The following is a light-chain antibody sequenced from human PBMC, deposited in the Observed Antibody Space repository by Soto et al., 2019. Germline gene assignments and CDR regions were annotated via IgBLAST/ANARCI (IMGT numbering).Light chain of an antibody. J-gene: IGLJ1*01. CDR2: DVS. Sequence: QSALTQPASVSGSPGQSITISCTGTSSDVGGYNYVSWYQQYPGKAPKLMIYDVSNRPSGVSNRFSGSKSGNTASLTISGLQAKDEADYYCTSYTTSSTLVFGTGTKLTVL. CDR3: TSYTTSSTLV. V-gene: IGLV2-14*01. CDR1: SSDVGGYNY.